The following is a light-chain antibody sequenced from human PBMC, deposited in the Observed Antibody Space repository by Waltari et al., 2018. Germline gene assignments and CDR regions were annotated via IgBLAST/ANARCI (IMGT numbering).Light chain of an antibody. J-gene: IGLJ3*02. CDR3: GTWDTSLSAWV. CDR2: DNN. Sequence: QSVLTQAPSVSAAPGQKVTISCAGSSSNIGKKYVSWYQQFPGTAPKLLIYDNNKRPSGIPDRFSASKSGTSATLGITGLQTGDEANYYCGTWDTSLSAWVFGGGTKLTVL. CDR1: SSNIGKKY. V-gene: IGLV1-51*01.